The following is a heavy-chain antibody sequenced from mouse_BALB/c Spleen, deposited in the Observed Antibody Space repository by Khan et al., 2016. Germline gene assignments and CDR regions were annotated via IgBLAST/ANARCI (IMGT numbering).Heavy chain of an antibody. D-gene: IGHD1-2*01. CDR2: IRYSGST. CDR3: TRAPTATRYFDV. CDR1: GYSITSDYA. J-gene: IGHJ1*01. Sequence: EVQLQESGPGLVKPSQSLSLTCTVTGYSITSDYAWNWIRQFPGNKLEWMGNIRYSGSTTYNTSLKSRISITRETYKNQLFLQSYSVTTEDTASYYCTRAPTATRYFDVWGAGTTVTVSS. V-gene: IGHV3-2*02.